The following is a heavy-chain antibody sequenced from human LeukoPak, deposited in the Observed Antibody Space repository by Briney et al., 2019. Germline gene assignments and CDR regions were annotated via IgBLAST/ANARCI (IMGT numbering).Heavy chain of an antibody. Sequence: ASVKVSCKASGYIFTGYYMHWVRQAPGQGLEWMGWINPNSGGTNYAQKFQGRVTMTRDTSISTAYMELSRLRSDDTAVYYCARIVVVPAATLGDDAFDIWGQGTMVTVSS. V-gene: IGHV1-2*02. D-gene: IGHD2-2*01. CDR1: GYIFTGYY. J-gene: IGHJ3*02. CDR2: INPNSGGT. CDR3: ARIVVVPAATLGDDAFDI.